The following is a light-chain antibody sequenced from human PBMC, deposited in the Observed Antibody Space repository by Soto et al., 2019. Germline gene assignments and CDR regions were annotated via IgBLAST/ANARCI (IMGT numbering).Light chain of an antibody. CDR1: RSNIGDKT. V-gene: IGLV1-44*01. CDR2: SDS. J-gene: IGLJ3*02. CDR3: AAWDDNLNGWV. Sequence: QSVLTQPPSASGTPGQRVTISCSEARSNIGDKTVYWYQQLPGTAPKLLIYSDSQRPSGVPDRFSGSKSGTSASLSISGLQSEDEADYYCAAWDDNLNGWVFGGGTKLTVL.